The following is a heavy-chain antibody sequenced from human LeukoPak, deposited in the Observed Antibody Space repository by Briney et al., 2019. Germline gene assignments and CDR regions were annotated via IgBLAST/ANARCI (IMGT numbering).Heavy chain of an antibody. D-gene: IGHD3-22*01. Sequence: PGGSLRLSCAASGFTFSSYAMSWVRQAPGKGLEWVSAISGSGGSTYYADSVKGRFTISRDNSKNTLYLQMNNLRAEDTAVYYCAKFGSYYDSSGYYFDYWGQGTLVTVSS. J-gene: IGHJ4*02. CDR2: ISGSGGST. V-gene: IGHV3-23*01. CDR1: GFTFSSYA. CDR3: AKFGSYYDSSGYYFDY.